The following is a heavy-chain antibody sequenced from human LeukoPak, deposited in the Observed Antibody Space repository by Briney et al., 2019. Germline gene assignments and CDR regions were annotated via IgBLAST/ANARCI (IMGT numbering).Heavy chain of an antibody. V-gene: IGHV3-23*01. J-gene: IGHJ4*02. CDR1: GFTFSNYA. CDR3: ASRVPGGTGFFDY. CDR2: ISGGDSRT. D-gene: IGHD3-10*01. Sequence: GGSLRLSCAASGFTFSNYAMSWVRQAPGKGLEWVSVISGGDSRTYFADSVKGRFTISRDNAKNSLYLQMNSLRAEDTAVYYCASRVPGGTGFFDYWGQGTLVTVSS.